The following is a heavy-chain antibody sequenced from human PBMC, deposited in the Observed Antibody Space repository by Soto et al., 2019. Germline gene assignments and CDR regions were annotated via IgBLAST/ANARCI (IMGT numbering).Heavy chain of an antibody. CDR1: GGAITAYY. Sequence: PSETLSLTCTVSGGAITAYYWSWIRQPVGEGLQWIGRVYSTGSTNYNPSLRSRVTMSVDTYQNQFFLRLSSVTAADTAVYYCARDENHDRNNWSDHWGQGILVTVSS. D-gene: IGHD3-22*01. CDR2: VYSTGST. J-gene: IGHJ5*02. CDR3: ARDENHDRNNWSDH. V-gene: IGHV4-4*07.